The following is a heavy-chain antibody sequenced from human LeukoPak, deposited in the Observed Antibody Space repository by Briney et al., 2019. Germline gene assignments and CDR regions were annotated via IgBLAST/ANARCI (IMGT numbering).Heavy chain of an antibody. CDR2: ITGRSDKT. Sequence: GGSLRPSCAASGFNFNKYNMTGAPQAPGRGRGGVSTITGRSDKTYYTDSVKGRFVTSRDNSKETLYLQMNSLRAEDTALYYCAKGGWLDDLGQGALVTVSS. CDR3: AKGGWLDD. D-gene: IGHD6-19*01. V-gene: IGHV3-23*01. J-gene: IGHJ4*02. CDR1: GFNFNKYN.